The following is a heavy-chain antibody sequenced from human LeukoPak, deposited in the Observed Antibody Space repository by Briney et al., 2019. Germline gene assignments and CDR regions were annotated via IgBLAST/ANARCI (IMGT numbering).Heavy chain of an antibody. CDR2: IYSGGTT. CDR3: ARDALGGLFDY. J-gene: IGHJ4*02. D-gene: IGHD1-26*01. Sequence: GGSLRLSCAASGFTVSNSYMSWVRQAPGKGLEWVSIIYSGGTTNYADSVKGRFTISRDNSKNTLYLQMNSLRAEDTAVYYCARDALGGLFDYWGQGTLVTVSS. CDR1: GFTVSNSY. V-gene: IGHV3-53*01.